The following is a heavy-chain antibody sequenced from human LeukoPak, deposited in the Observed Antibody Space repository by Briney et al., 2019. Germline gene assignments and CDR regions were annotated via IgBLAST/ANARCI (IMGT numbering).Heavy chain of an antibody. CDR2: ISYDGSNK. CDR3: ARDEGIAAAGTDY. CDR1: GFTFSSYA. J-gene: IGHJ4*02. Sequence: GRSLRLSCAASGFTFSSYAMHWVHQAPGKGLEWVAVISYDGSNKYYADSVKGRFTISRDNSKNTLYLQMNSLRAEDTAVYYCARDEGIAAAGTDYWGQGTLVTVSS. V-gene: IGHV3-30-3*01. D-gene: IGHD6-13*01.